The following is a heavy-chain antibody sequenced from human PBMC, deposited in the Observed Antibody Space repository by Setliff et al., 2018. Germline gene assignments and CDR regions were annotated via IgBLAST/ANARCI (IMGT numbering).Heavy chain of an antibody. CDR3: ARAVGYCSGGSCYKGDDY. D-gene: IGHD2-15*01. V-gene: IGHV1-18*01. CDR1: GYTFTSYG. J-gene: IGHJ4*02. Sequence: ASVKVSCKASGYTFTSYGISWVRQAPGQGLEWMGWISAYNGNTNYAQKLQGRVTMTTDTSTNTAYMEVRSLGSDDPAMYYCARAVGYCSGGSCYKGDDYWGQGTLVTVSS. CDR2: ISAYNGNT.